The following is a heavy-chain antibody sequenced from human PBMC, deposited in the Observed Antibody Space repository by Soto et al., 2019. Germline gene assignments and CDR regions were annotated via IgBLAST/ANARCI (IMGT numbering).Heavy chain of an antibody. J-gene: IGHJ5*02. CDR2: INPSRGTT. D-gene: IGHD6-6*01. Sequence: ASVNVSCKASGYTFITYFMHWVRQAPGQGLEWMGVINPSRGTTSYAQKFQDRVTMTRDTSASTVYMELSSLRSDDTAMYYCARSYISSSYWFDPWGQGTLVTVSS. CDR1: GYTFITYF. V-gene: IGHV1-46*03. CDR3: ARSYISSSYWFDP.